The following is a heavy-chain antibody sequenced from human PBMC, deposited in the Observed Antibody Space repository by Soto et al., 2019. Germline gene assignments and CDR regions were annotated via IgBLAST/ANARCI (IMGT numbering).Heavy chain of an antibody. CDR3: ARPSIVRPYGGAGSPRPSYYFES. CDR1: GFTFSGDT. J-gene: IGHJ4*02. V-gene: IGHV3-30-3*01. D-gene: IGHD2-21*01. CDR2: MSMDGNSR. Sequence: QGQLVESGGGVVQPGRSLRLSCAVSGFTFSGDTIHWVRQAPGKGLEWVAVMSMDGNSRYYADSVKGRFTTSRDNSRNTMYLQINSLRPEDTAVYFCARPSIVRPYGGAGSPRPSYYFESWDQGTLVTVSS.